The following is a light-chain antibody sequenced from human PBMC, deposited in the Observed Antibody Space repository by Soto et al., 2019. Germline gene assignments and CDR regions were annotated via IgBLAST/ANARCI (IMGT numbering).Light chain of an antibody. CDR2: GAS. CDR1: QSVSSSY. CDR3: QQYGSSPLT. J-gene: IGKJ5*01. Sequence: EIVLTQSPGTLSLSPGEGATLSCRASQSVSSSYLAWYQQQPGQAPRLLIYGASSRATGIPDRFIGSGSGTDSTLTISRLEPEDLAVYYCQQYGSSPLTFGQGTRLEIK. V-gene: IGKV3-20*01.